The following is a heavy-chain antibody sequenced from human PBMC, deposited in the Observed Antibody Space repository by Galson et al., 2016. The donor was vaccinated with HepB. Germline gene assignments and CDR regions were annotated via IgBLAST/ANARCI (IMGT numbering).Heavy chain of an antibody. Sequence: SLRLSCAASGFTFNIYAMSWVRQSPGRRLEWVSGIRGSGSSTYYADSARGRFTISRDNSKNTVYLQMNSLRAEDTGVYYCAKDGRRRWFEDLMSPVSWFDSWGQGTLVTVSS. V-gene: IGHV3-23*01. D-gene: IGHD3-10*01. J-gene: IGHJ5*01. CDR2: IRGSGSST. CDR3: AKDGRRRWFEDLMSPVSWFDS. CDR1: GFTFNIYA.